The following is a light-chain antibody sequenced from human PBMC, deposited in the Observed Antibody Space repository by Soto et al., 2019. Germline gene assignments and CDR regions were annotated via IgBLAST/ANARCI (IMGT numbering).Light chain of an antibody. V-gene: IGLV2-8*01. CDR3: SSYAGSNSYV. Sequence: QSVLTQPPSASGSPGRSVTISCTGTSSDVGGYNYVSWYQQHPGKAPKLMIYEVSKRPSGVPDRFSGSKSGNTASLTVSGLLAEDEADYYCSSYAGSNSYVFGTGSKVTVL. CDR1: SSDVGGYNY. CDR2: EVS. J-gene: IGLJ1*01.